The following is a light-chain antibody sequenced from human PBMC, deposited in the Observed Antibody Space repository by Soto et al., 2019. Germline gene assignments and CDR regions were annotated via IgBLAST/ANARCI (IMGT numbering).Light chain of an antibody. Sequence: DIQLTLSLSILSSSLGDIFTITFLASQGTSSYLAWFQQKPGRAPKLPIYGASTLQSGVPARFSGSGSGTDFTLTISNLQPEDFATYYCQQLNAYPLTFGQGTRLEIK. J-gene: IGKJ5*01. CDR1: QGTSSY. CDR3: QQLNAYPLT. V-gene: IGKV1-9*01. CDR2: GAS.